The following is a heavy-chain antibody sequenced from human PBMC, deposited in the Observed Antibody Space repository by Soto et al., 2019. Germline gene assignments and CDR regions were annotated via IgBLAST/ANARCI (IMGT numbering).Heavy chain of an antibody. D-gene: IGHD3-3*01. J-gene: IGHJ6*02. CDR2: ISSSSSTI. CDR3: ARNYDFWSGYYGMDV. CDR1: GFTFISYS. V-gene: IGHV3-48*02. Sequence: EVQLVESEGGLVQPGGSLRLSCAASGFTFISYSMNWVSQAPGKGLEWVSYISSSSSTIYYADSVKGRFTISRDNAKNSLYLQMNSMRDEDTAVYYCARNYDFWSGYYGMDVWGQGTTVTDSS.